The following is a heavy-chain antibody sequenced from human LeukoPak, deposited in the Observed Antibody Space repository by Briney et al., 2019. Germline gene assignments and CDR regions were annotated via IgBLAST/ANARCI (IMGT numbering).Heavy chain of an antibody. J-gene: IGHJ4*02. CDR2: ISWNSGSI. CDR3: ANPKGI. V-gene: IGHV3-9*01. Sequence: GGSLRLSCAASGFTFDDYAMHWVRPAPGKGLEWVSGISWNSGSIGYADSVKGRFTISRDNAKNSLYLQMDSLRAEDTALYYCANPKGIWGQGNLVTVSS. CDR1: GFTFDDYA.